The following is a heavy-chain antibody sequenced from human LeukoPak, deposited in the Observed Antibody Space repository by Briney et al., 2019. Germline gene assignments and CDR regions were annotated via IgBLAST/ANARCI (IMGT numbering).Heavy chain of an antibody. CDR2: IIPILVIA. V-gene: IGHV1-69*04. J-gene: IGHJ6*02. D-gene: IGHD3-22*01. CDR1: GGTFSSYA. CDR3: ARDYDSSGYYYYYGMDV. Sequence: ASVKVSCKASGGTFSSYAISWVRQAPGQGLEWMGRIIPILVIANYAQKFQGRVTITADKSTSTAYMELSSLRSEDTAVYYCARDYDSSGYYYYYGMDVWGQGTTVTVSS.